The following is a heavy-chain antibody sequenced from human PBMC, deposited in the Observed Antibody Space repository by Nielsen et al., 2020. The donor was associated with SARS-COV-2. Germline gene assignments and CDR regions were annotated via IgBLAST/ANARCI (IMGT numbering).Heavy chain of an antibody. V-gene: IGHV3-30*18. Sequence: GGSLRPSCAASGFTFNTYGMHWVRQAPGKGLEWVAAISYDGSNKYYVDSVKGRFTISRDNSKNTLYLQMSSLREEDTAVYYCAKDWTAIVVVPSGGVDYWGQGTLVTVSS. D-gene: IGHD2-15*01. CDR1: GFTFNTYG. CDR3: AKDWTAIVVVPSGGVDY. CDR2: ISYDGSNK. J-gene: IGHJ4*02.